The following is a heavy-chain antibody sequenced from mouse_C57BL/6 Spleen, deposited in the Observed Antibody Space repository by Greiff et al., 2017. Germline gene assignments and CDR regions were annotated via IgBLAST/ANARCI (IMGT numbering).Heavy chain of an antibody. J-gene: IGHJ4*01. D-gene: IGHD3-2*02. CDR3: ARTAQALMDY. CDR1: GYTFTSYG. Sequence: QVTLKESGAELARPGASVKLSCKASGYTFTSYGISWVKQRTGQGLEWIGEIYPRSGNTYYNEKFKGKATLTADKSSSTAYMELRSLTSEDSAVYFCARTAQALMDYWGQGTSVTVSS. V-gene: IGHV1-81*01. CDR2: IYPRSGNT.